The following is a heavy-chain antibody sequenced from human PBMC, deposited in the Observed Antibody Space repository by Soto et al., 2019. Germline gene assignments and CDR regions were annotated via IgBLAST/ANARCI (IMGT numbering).Heavy chain of an antibody. Sequence: ASVKVSCKASGYTFTSYGISCVRQAPGQGXEWMGWIRAYNGNKNYAKKLNGRVTMTTPTSTSTAYMELSSLRHHDKAVYYCARDKYYGSGSYYTPRPFEYWGQGTLLTVSS. CDR2: IRAYNGNK. J-gene: IGHJ4*02. CDR1: GYTFTSYG. CDR3: ARDKYYGSGSYYTPRPFEY. D-gene: IGHD3-10*01. V-gene: IGHV1-18*01.